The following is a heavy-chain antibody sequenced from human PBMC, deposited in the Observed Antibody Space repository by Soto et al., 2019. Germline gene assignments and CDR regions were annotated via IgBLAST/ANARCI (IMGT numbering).Heavy chain of an antibody. Sequence: GGSLRLSCAASGFTFSDWWMHWVRQAPGKGLEWVSRINRDGTFTNYADSVKGRFTISRDNAKNTVHLQLNSLRAEGTATYFCAKDRHDAAADYWGQGTLVTVSS. CDR2: INRDGTFT. V-gene: IGHV3-74*01. CDR3: AKDRHDAAADY. J-gene: IGHJ4*01. CDR1: GFTFSDWW. D-gene: IGHD6-13*01.